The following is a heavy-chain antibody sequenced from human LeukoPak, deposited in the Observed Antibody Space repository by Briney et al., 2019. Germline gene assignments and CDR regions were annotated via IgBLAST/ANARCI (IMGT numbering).Heavy chain of an antibody. J-gene: IGHJ4*02. CDR2: ISYDGSSK. CDR3: AKDQGTYSSGRWPLDC. Sequence: PGGSLRLSCAASGFTFSRHGMHWVRQAPGKGLEWVAVISYDGSSKSYADSVKGRFTISRDNSKNTLYLQMNSLRAEDTAVYHCAKDQGTYSSGRWPLDCWGQGTLVTVSS. V-gene: IGHV3-30*18. D-gene: IGHD3-10*01. CDR1: GFTFSRHG.